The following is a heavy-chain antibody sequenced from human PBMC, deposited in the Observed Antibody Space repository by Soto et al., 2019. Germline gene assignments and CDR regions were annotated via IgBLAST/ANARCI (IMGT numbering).Heavy chain of an antibody. J-gene: IGHJ5*02. D-gene: IGHD2-2*01. CDR1: GDSVSSSSAS. CDR2: TYYRSKWYI. Sequence: SQTLSLTCAISGDSVSSSSASWNWIRQSPSRGLEWLGKTYYRSKWYIDYALSVKSRITLNPDTSKNQFSLQLNSVTPEDTAVYYCVRERKYQLLSWYWFDVWGQGTLVTVSS. CDR3: VRERKYQLLSWYWFDV. V-gene: IGHV6-1*01.